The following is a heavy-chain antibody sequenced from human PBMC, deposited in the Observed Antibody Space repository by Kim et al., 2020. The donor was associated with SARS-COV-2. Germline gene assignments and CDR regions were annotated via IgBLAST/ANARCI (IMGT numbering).Heavy chain of an antibody. Sequence: SETLSLTCTVSGGSISSYYWSWIRQPPGKGLEWIGYIYYSGSTNYNPSLKSRFTISVDTSKNQFSLKLSSVTAADTAMYFCARTYYFGSGSYYKPYYYYYGMDVWGKGTTVTVSS. V-gene: IGHV4-59*01. D-gene: IGHD3-10*01. J-gene: IGHJ6*04. CDR1: GGSISSYY. CDR2: IYYSGST. CDR3: ARTYYFGSGSYYKPYYYYYGMDV.